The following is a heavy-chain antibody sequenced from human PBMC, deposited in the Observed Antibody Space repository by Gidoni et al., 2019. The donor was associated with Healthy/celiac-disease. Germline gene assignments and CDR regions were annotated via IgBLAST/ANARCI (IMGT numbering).Heavy chain of an antibody. CDR3: ARFRVVTAIGGFDY. CDR2: IYYSGST. V-gene: IGHV4-59*01. J-gene: IGHJ4*02. CDR1: GGSISSYY. Sequence: QVQLQESGPGLVKPSETLSLTCTVSGGSISSYYWSWIRQPPGKGLEWIGYIYYSGSTNYNPSLKSRVTISVDTSKNQFSLKLSSVTAADTAVYYCARFRVVTAIGGFDYWGQGTLVTVSS. D-gene: IGHD2-21*02.